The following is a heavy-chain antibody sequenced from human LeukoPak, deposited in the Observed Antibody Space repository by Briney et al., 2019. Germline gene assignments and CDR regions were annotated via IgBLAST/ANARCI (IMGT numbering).Heavy chain of an antibody. J-gene: IGHJ4*02. V-gene: IGHV3-30*02. CDR3: ARAIAAAGTTSEQSNY. CDR1: GFTFSSYG. D-gene: IGHD6-13*01. Sequence: PGGSLRLSCAASGFTFSSYGMHWVRQAPGKGLEWVAFIRYDGSNKYYADSVKGRFTISRDNSKNTLYLQMNSLRAEDTAVYYCARAIAAAGTTSEQSNYWGQGTLVTVSS. CDR2: IRYDGSNK.